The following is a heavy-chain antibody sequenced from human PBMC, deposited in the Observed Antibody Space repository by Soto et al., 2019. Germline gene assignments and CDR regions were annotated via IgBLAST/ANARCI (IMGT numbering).Heavy chain of an antibody. D-gene: IGHD1-1*01. V-gene: IGHV4-59*08. CDR3: ARHSGTGTTRIDY. CDR1: GGSISSYY. J-gene: IGHJ4*02. CDR2: IYYSGST. Sequence: PSETLSLTCTVSGGSISSYYWSWIRQPPGKGLEWIGYIYYSGSTNYNPSLKSRVTISVDTSKNQFSLKLSSVAAADTAVYYCARHSGTGTTRIDYWGQGTLVTVSS.